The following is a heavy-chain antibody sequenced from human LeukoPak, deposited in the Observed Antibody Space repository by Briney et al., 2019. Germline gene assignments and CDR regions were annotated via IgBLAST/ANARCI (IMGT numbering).Heavy chain of an antibody. V-gene: IGHV3-33*06. J-gene: IGHJ6*03. D-gene: IGHD7-27*01. Sequence: GGSLRLSCAASGFTFSTYGMHWVRQAPGKGLEWVAVIWYDGSNKYYADSVKGRFTISRDNSKNTLYLQMNSLRAEDMAVYYCAKDGDRGYYYYYYMDVWGKGTTVTVSS. CDR1: GFTFSTYG. CDR3: AKDGDRGYYYYYYMDV. CDR2: IWYDGSNK.